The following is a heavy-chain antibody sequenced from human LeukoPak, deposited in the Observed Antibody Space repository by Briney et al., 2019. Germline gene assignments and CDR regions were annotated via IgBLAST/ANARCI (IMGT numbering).Heavy chain of an antibody. J-gene: IGHJ6*03. CDR1: GFTFSSYS. CDR3: ASISAAGPKKQYYYYYYMDV. CDR2: ISSSSSTI. V-gene: IGHV3-48*01. Sequence: KTGGSLRLSCAASGFTFSSYSMNWVRQAPGKGLEWVSYISSSSSTIYYADSVKGRFTVSRDNAKNSLYLQMNSLRAEDTAVYYCASISAAGPKKQYYYYYYMDVWGKGTTVTVSS. D-gene: IGHD6-13*01.